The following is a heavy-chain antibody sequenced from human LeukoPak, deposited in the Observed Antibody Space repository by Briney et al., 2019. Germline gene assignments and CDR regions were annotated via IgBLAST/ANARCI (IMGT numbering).Heavy chain of an antibody. J-gene: IGHJ4*02. Sequence: PGGSLRLSCAASGFTFSSYWMSWVRQAPGKGLEWVANIKQDGSEKYYVDSVKGRFTISRDNAKNSLYLQMNSLRAEDVAVYYCAREWGSTSVGIAAVWGQGTLVTVSS. CDR3: AREWGSTSVGIAAV. CDR2: IKQDGSEK. D-gene: IGHD6-13*01. CDR1: GFTFSSYW. V-gene: IGHV3-7*01.